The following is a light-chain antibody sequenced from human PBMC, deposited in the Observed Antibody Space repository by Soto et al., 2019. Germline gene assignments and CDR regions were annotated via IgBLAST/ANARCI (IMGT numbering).Light chain of an antibody. CDR1: QSVASAY. CDR2: GAS. J-gene: IGKJ1*01. Sequence: EIVLTQSPGTLSLSPGERATLSCRASQSVASAYLAWYQHTPGQAPRLLIYGASSRATGIPDRFSGSGSGTDFTLTISSLAPEDFAVYYCQQYQSSRWTFGQGTKVEAK. V-gene: IGKV3-20*01. CDR3: QQYQSSRWT.